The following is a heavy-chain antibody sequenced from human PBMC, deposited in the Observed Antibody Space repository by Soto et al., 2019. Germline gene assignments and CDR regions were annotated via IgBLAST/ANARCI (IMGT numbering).Heavy chain of an antibody. V-gene: IGHV5-51*01. CDR1: GYSFTSYW. CDR2: IYPGDSDT. Sequence: GESLKISCKGSGYSFTSYWIGWVRQMPGKGLEWMGIIYPGDSDTRYSPSFQGQVTISADKSISTAYLQWSSLKASDTAMYYCARRSSSWYGNHYYYGMDVWGQGTTVTVSS. D-gene: IGHD6-13*01. CDR3: ARRSSSWYGNHYYYGMDV. J-gene: IGHJ6*02.